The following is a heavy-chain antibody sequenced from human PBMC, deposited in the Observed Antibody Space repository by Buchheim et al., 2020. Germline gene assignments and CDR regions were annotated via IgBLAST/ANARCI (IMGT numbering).Heavy chain of an antibody. J-gene: IGHJ2*01. CDR2: IYSGGST. CDR3: ARDRPYYDILTGSHTPNWYFDL. D-gene: IGHD3-9*01. V-gene: IGHV3-66*02. CDR1: GFTVSSNY. Sequence: EVQLVESGGGLVQPGGSLRLSCAASGFTVSSNYMSWVRQAPGKGLEWVSVIYSGGSTYYADSVKGRFTISRDNSKNTLYLQMNSLRAEDTAVYYCARDRPYYDILTGSHTPNWYFDLWGRGTL.